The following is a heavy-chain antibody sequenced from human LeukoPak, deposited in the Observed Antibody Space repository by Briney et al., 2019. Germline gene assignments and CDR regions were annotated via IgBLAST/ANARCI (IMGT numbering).Heavy chain of an antibody. V-gene: IGHV4-59*01. D-gene: IGHD6-13*01. J-gene: IGHJ3*02. CDR3: ARVGPAAGLPNDAFDI. CDR1: GGSIGSYY. Sequence: SETLSLTCTVSGGSIGSYYWSWIRQPPGKGLEWIGYIYYSGSTNYNPSLKSRVTISVDTSKNQFSLKLSSVTAADTAVYYCARVGPAAGLPNDAFDIWGQGTMVIVSS. CDR2: IYYSGST.